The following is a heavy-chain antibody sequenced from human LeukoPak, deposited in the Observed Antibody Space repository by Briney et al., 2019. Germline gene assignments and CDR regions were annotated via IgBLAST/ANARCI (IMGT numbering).Heavy chain of an antibody. J-gene: IGHJ3*02. CDR3: ARDRICAVADAFDI. V-gene: IGHV4-4*07. Sequence: SETLSLTCSVSGGSLSGYYWSWIRPPAGKGLEWIGRIYTSGSTNYSPSLQSRVTMSVDTSKNQFSLKLSSVTAADTAVYYCARDRICAVADAFDIWGQGTMVTVSS. CDR2: IYTSGST. CDR1: GGSLSGYY. D-gene: IGHD2/OR15-2a*01.